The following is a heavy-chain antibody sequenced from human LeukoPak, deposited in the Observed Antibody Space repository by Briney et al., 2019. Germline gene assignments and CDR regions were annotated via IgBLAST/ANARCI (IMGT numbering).Heavy chain of an antibody. J-gene: IGHJ4*02. CDR3: ARAPIAVAAKGNYFDY. Sequence: GGSLRLSCAASGFTFSSYAMHWVRQAPGKGLEWVAVIPYDGSNKYYADSVKGRFTISRDNSKNTLYLQMNSLRAEDTAVYYCARAPIAVAAKGNYFDYWGQGTLVTVSS. CDR1: GFTFSSYA. V-gene: IGHV3-30-3*01. CDR2: IPYDGSNK. D-gene: IGHD6-19*01.